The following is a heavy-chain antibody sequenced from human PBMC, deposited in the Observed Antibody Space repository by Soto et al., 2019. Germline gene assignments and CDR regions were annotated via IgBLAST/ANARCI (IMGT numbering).Heavy chain of an antibody. Sequence: SETLSLTCTVSGGSISRYSWSWIRQPPGKGLECIGCIYYSGSTDYNPSLRGRVTISVDTSKNQFSLRLSSVTATDTAVYYCARHVNLPLAGTGFDSWARGTLVTVSS. CDR1: GGSISRYS. CDR3: ARHVNLPLAGTGFDS. D-gene: IGHD6-19*01. CDR2: IYYSGST. J-gene: IGHJ4*02. V-gene: IGHV4-59*08.